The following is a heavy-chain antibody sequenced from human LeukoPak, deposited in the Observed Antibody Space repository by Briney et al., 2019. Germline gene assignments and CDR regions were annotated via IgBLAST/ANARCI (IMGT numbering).Heavy chain of an antibody. CDR1: GGTFSSYA. CDR2: IILIFGTA. Sequence: WASVKVSCKASGGTFSSYAISWVRQAPGQGLEWMGRIILIFGTANYAQKFQGRVTITTDESTSTAYMELSSLRSEDTAVYYCARESWFDPLGQGTLVTVSS. CDR3: ARESWFDP. V-gene: IGHV1-69*05. J-gene: IGHJ5*02.